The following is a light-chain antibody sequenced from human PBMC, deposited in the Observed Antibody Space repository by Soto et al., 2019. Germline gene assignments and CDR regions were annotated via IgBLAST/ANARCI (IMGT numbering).Light chain of an antibody. CDR3: QKYGSSPIT. Sequence: ELVLTQSPGTLSLSPGDRATLSCRASQSVSSSYLAWYPPHPXXAPRLLIYDASNRATGIPARFSGSVSGTDFTLTISRLEPEDFAVYYCQKYGSSPITFGQGTRLEIK. V-gene: IGKV3-20*01. J-gene: IGKJ5*01. CDR2: DAS. CDR1: QSVSSSY.